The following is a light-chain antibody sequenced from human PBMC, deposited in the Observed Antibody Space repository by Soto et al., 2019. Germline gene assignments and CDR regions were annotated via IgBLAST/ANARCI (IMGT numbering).Light chain of an antibody. CDR1: QSISSW. CDR2: DAS. CDR3: QHYKSYSWT. J-gene: IGKJ1*01. V-gene: IGKV1-5*01. Sequence: DIQMTQSPSTLSASVGDRVTITCRAGQSISSWLAWYQQKPGKAPKLLIYDASSLESGVTSRFSGSGSGTEFPLTISSLQPDDSATYYCQHYKSYSWTFGQGTKVEIK.